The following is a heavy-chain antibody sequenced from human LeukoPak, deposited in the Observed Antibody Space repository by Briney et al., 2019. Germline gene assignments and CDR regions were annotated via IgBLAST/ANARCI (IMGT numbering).Heavy chain of an antibody. Sequence: ASVKVSCKASGYTFTGYYMHWVRQAPGQGLEWMGWINPNSGGTNYAQKFQGRVTMTRDTSISTAYMELSRLRSDDTAVYYCPRDEEGLLLGWFDPWGQGTLVTVSS. V-gene: IGHV1-2*02. CDR3: PRDEEGLLLGWFDP. J-gene: IGHJ5*02. D-gene: IGHD1-26*01. CDR2: INPNSGGT. CDR1: GYTFTGYY.